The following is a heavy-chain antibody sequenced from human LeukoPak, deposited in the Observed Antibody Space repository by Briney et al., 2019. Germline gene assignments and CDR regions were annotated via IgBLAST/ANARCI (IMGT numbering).Heavy chain of an antibody. CDR2: IYYSGST. D-gene: IGHD4-17*01. J-gene: IGHJ6*02. CDR1: GGSISSYY. Sequence: SETLSLTCTVSGGSISSYYWSWIRQPPGKGLEWIGYIYYSGSTNYNPSLKSRVTISVDTSKNQFSLKLSSVTAADTAVYYCARLETTGYYYYGMDVWGRGTTVTVSS. V-gene: IGHV4-59*01. CDR3: ARLETTGYYYYGMDV.